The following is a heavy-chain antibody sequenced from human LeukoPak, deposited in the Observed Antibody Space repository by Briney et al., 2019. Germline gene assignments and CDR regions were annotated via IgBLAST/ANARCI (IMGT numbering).Heavy chain of an antibody. V-gene: IGHV3-11*04. J-gene: IGHJ4*02. D-gene: IGHD2-2*01. Sequence: PGXSLXLSCAASGFTFSDYYMSWIRQAQGKGLEWVSYISSSGTIIYYADSVKGRFTICRDNAKNSLYLQMLSLSAEDTAIYYCAQCSCSSTNCYPDYWGQGALVTVSS. CDR3: AQCSCSSTNCYPDY. CDR1: GFTFSDYY. CDR2: ISSSGTII.